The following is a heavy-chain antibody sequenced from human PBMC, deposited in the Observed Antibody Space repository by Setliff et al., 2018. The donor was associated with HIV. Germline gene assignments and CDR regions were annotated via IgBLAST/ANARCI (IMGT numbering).Heavy chain of an antibody. CDR2: IYFSGST. CDR1: GGSISNGGYY. V-gene: IGHV4-31*11. J-gene: IGHJ4*01. D-gene: IGHD4-17*01. CDR3: AALTTGYYFDY. Sequence: LSLTCAVSGGSISNGGYYWSWIRQHPGTGLEWIAYIYFSGSTYYNPSLKSRVTVSLDMSKNQFSLRLSSVTAADTAVYYCAALTTGYYFDYWGQGTLVTVSS.